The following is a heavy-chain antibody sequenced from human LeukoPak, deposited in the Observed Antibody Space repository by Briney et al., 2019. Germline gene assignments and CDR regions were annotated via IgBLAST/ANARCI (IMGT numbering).Heavy chain of an antibody. V-gene: IGHV4-31*03. Sequence: SQTLSLTCTVSGGSISSGGYYWSWIRQHPGKGLEWIGYIYYSGSTYYNPSLKSRVTISVDTSKNQFSLKLSSVTAADTAAYYCARDESSGWSNWFDPWGQGTLVTVS. J-gene: IGHJ5*02. D-gene: IGHD6-19*01. CDR2: IYYSGST. CDR1: GGSISSGGYY. CDR3: ARDESSGWSNWFDP.